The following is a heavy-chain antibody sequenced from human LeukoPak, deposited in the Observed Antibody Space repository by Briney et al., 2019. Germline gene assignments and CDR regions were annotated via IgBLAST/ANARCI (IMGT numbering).Heavy chain of an antibody. V-gene: IGHV3-48*04. Sequence: GGSLRLSCAASGFTFDDYAMHWVRQAPGKGLEWVSYISSSSSTIYYADSVKGRFTISRDNAKNSLYLQMNSLRAEDTAVYYCARGDYWGQGTLVTVSS. J-gene: IGHJ4*02. CDR2: ISSSSSTI. CDR3: ARGDY. CDR1: GFTFDDYA.